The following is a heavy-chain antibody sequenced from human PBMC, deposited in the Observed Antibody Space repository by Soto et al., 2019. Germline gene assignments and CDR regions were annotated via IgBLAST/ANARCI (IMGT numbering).Heavy chain of an antibody. CDR2: ISPDGSTT. CDR1: GFTFSSSW. Sequence: EVQLVESGGDLVQPGGSLRLSCAASGFTFSSSWMYWVRQAPGKGLVSVSRISPDGSTTTYADSVKGRFTISRDNAKNTLYLQMNSLRAEDTAVYYCAGGYSGSPRWGHGTLVTVSS. D-gene: IGHD3-10*01. V-gene: IGHV3-74*01. J-gene: IGHJ4*01. CDR3: AGGYSGSPR.